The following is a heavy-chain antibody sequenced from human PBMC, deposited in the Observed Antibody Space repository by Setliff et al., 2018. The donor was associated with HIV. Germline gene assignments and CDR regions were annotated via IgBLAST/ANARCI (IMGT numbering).Heavy chain of an antibody. CDR2: IIPFIDAT. J-gene: IGHJ4*02. V-gene: IGHV1-69*11. CDR3: AKAAVEMTTIAFGGPPGY. Sequence: EASVKVSCKASGGTFRSYSINWVRQAPGQGLEWMGTIIPFIDATHYAQSFQGRLTITADESSNTAYMELSSLRLHDTAVYYCAKAAVEMTTIAFGGPPGYWGQGTLVTVSS. CDR1: GGTFRSYS. D-gene: IGHD3-16*01.